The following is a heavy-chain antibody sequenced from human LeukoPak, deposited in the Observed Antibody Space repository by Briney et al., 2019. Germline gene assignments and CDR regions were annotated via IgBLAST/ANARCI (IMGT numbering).Heavy chain of an antibody. CDR1: GGTFSSYA. Sequence: ASVKVSCKASGGTFSSYANSWVRQAPGQGLEWMGGIIPIFGTANYAQKFQGRVTITTDESTSTAYMELSSLRSEDTAVYYCARMTTELDWFDPWGQGTLVTVSS. D-gene: IGHD4-17*01. J-gene: IGHJ5*02. CDR3: ARMTTELDWFDP. V-gene: IGHV1-69*05. CDR2: IIPIFGTA.